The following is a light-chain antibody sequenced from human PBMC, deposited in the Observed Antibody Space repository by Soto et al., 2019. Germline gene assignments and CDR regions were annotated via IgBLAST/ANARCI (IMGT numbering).Light chain of an antibody. J-gene: IGKJ2*01. Sequence: AIQMTQSPSSLSASVGDRVTITCRASQAIRNDLGWYQQTPGRAPKLLIFAVSHLESVVPSRFSGSGSGSDFSLTISSLQPEDFATYYCLQDYTYPYTFGQGTKLEIK. CDR1: QAIRND. CDR3: LQDYTYPYT. V-gene: IGKV1-6*01. CDR2: AVS.